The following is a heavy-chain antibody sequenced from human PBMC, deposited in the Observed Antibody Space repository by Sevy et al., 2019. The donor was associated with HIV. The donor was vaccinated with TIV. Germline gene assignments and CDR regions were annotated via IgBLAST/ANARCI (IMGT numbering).Heavy chain of an antibody. V-gene: IGHV3-7*01. Sequence: GGSLRLSCEASGFTFSSYWMSWVRQAPGKGLEWVANIKQDGSEKYNVDSVKGRFTISRDNAKNSLYLQMNSLRAEDTAVYYCARAGILTYYYDSSGSHADFDYWGQGTLVTVSS. CDR3: ARAGILTYYYDSSGSHADFDY. D-gene: IGHD3-22*01. CDR1: GFTFSSYW. CDR2: IKQDGSEK. J-gene: IGHJ4*02.